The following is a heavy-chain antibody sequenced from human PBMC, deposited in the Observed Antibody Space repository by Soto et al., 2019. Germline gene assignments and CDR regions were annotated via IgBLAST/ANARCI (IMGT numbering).Heavy chain of an antibody. Sequence: QVQLVQSGAEVKKPGASVKVSCKASGYTFTSYGISWVRQAPGQGLEWMGWISAYNGHTNYAQKLQGRVTMTTDTSTSTAYKELRRLRTEDTAGYYFSKSGYGDSYFDPLGQGTLVTVSS. CDR1: GYTFTSYG. V-gene: IGHV1-18*01. D-gene: IGHD4-17*01. J-gene: IGHJ4*02. CDR2: ISAYNGHT. CDR3: SKSGYGDSYFDP.